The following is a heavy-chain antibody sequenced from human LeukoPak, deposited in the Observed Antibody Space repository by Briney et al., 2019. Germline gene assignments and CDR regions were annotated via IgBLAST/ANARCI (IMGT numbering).Heavy chain of an antibody. CDR3: ARDPLRGVFDY. V-gene: IGHV1-46*01. CDR1: GYTFTSYD. CDR2: INPSGGST. J-gene: IGHJ4*02. Sequence: GASVKVSCKASGYTFTSYDINWVRQATGQGLEWMGIINPSGGSTSYAQKFQGRVTMTRDTSTSTVYMELSSLRSEDTAVYFCARDPLRGVFDYWGQGTLVTVSS.